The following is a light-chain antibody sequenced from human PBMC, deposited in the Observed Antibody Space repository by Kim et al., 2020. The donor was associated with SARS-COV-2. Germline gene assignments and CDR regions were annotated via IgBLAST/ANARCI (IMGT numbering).Light chain of an antibody. CDR2: NSN. Sequence: CTVPLTGCLRLAPVATTYHPIWYHQTPGQSPRPLIYNSNTRYSGVPDRFSGSILGNKADLTITGAQGDDESDYYCLLNMGSGIWVFGGGTQLTVL. CDR1: LAPVATTYH. CDR3: LLNMGSGIWV. V-gene: IGLV8-61*01. J-gene: IGLJ3*02.